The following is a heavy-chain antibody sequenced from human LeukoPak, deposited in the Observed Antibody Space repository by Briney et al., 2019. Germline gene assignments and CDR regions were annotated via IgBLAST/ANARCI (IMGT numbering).Heavy chain of an antibody. CDR3: ARDFGNMRNWFDP. J-gene: IGHJ5*02. V-gene: IGHV4-39*07. CDR2: LYYSGST. CDR1: GDSISSSSYY. D-gene: IGHD3-16*01. Sequence: LSETLSLTCSVSGDSISSSSYYWVWIRQPPGKGLEWIGSLYYSGSTNYTPSLKSRITVSVDTSKNQFSLKLSSVTAADTAVYYRARDFGNMRNWFDPWGQGTPVTVSS.